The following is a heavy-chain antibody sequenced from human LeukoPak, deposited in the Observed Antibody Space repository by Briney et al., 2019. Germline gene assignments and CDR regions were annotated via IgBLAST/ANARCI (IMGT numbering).Heavy chain of an antibody. CDR2: IYPDDSDT. Sequence: GESLKISCKGSGYSFSTYWIGWVRQMPGKGLEWMGIIYPDDSDTRYSPSFQGQVTISADKSINTAYLQWSRLKASDTAMYYCARGAYCSGGSCYWFDPWGQGTLVTVSS. D-gene: IGHD2-15*01. V-gene: IGHV5-51*01. J-gene: IGHJ5*02. CDR1: GYSFSTYW. CDR3: ARGAYCSGGSCYWFDP.